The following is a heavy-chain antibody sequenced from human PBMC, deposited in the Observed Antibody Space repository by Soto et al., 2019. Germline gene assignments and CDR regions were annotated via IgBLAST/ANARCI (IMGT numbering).Heavy chain of an antibody. D-gene: IGHD3-22*01. J-gene: IGHJ4*02. CDR2: ISSSGNTI. CDR3: AKMSSENYYDPVFS. CDR1: GFTFSDYY. V-gene: IGHV3-11*01. Sequence: QVQLVESGGGLVKTSGSLRIACAASGFTFSDYYMSWVRQAPGKGLEWVSYISSSGNTIYYADSVKGRFTISRDNANNSVYLQMISLRAEDTALYFCAKMSSENYYDPVFSWGQGTLVTVSS.